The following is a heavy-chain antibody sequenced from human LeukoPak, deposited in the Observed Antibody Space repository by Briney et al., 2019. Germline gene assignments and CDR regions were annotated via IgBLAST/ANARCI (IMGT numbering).Heavy chain of an antibody. D-gene: IGHD6-13*01. Sequence: SETLSLTCTVSGGSISSGSYYWGWIRQPPGKGLEWIGSIYYSGSTHYNPSLKSRVTISVDTSKNQFSLKLSSVAAADTAVYYCAGSYDSSWYSFRFDPWGQGTLVTVSS. CDR2: IYYSGST. CDR1: GGSISSGSYY. CDR3: AGSYDSSWYSFRFDP. V-gene: IGHV4-39*01. J-gene: IGHJ5*02.